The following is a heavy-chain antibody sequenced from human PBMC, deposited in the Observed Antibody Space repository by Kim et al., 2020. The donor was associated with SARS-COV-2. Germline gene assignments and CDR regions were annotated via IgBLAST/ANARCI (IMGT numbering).Heavy chain of an antibody. CDR2: LSGVSVST. D-gene: IGHD6-13*01. Sequence: GGSLRLSCAVSGFTFINYVMSWVRQAPGKGLEWVSSLSGVSVSTYYADSVKGRFTISRDNSKNTLFLEMISLRAEDTAVYYCVKGGIAEADTCHFDYWGQGSLVNVSS. V-gene: IGHV3-23*01. CDR1: GFTFINYV. J-gene: IGHJ4*02. CDR3: VKGGIAEADTCHFDY.